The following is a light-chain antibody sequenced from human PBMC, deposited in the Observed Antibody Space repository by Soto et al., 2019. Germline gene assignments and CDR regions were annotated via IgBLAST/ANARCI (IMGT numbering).Light chain of an antibody. J-gene: IGKJ4*01. CDR2: WAS. V-gene: IGKV4-1*01. CDR3: HQYFKTPLT. CDR1: QTILYSSNNKNY. Sequence: DIVITQSPDSLSVSLGERATTNCKSSQTILYSSNNKNYLAWYQQKPGHPPTLLIYWASTREFGVPDRFIGSGSGTDFTLTINSLQAEDVAVYYCHQYFKTPLTFGGGTKVEI.